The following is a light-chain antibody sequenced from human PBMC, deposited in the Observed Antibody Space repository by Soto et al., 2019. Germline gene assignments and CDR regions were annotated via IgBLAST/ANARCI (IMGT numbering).Light chain of an antibody. CDR1: ALPNQY. V-gene: IGLV3-25*02. CDR3: QSTGSSGPCLVV. CDR2: KDN. J-gene: IGLJ2*01. Sequence: SYELTQPPSVSVSPGQTARITCSGDALPNQYAYWYQQKSGQAPVVVIYKDNERPSGIPERFSGSSSGTTFTLTISEVQAEDEADYFCQSTGSSGPCLVVFGGGTKLTVL.